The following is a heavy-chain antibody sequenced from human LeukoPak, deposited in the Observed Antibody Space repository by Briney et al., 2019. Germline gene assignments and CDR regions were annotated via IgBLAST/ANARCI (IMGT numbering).Heavy chain of an antibody. V-gene: IGHV3-21*01. CDR3: TRDEDEELVRDY. CDR1: GFIFSRYT. CDR2: ISSTTTYI. D-gene: IGHD6-13*01. J-gene: IGHJ4*02. Sequence: GGSLRLSCAASGFIFSRYTMNWVRQAPGKGLEWVSSISSTTTYIYYADSVKGRFTISRDNAKRSLYLQMNSLRADDTAVYYCTRDEDEELVRDYWGQGTLVTVSS.